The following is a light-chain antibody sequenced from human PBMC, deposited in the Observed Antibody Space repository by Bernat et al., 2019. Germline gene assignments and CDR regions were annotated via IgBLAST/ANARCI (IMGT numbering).Light chain of an antibody. CDR3: QQSHMAPPIA. Sequence: DIQMTQTPSSLSASVGDRVTITCRASQTIANYLNWYQQEPGRAPKLLIYESSTLHSGVPSRFSGSGSGTEFTLTISSLQPEDFATYYCQQSHMAPPIAFGQGTGL. CDR2: ESS. J-gene: IGKJ5*01. CDR1: QTIANY. V-gene: IGKV1-39*01.